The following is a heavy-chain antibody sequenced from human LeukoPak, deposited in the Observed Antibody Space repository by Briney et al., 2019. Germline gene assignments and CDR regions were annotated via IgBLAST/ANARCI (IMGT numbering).Heavy chain of an antibody. V-gene: IGHV5-51*01. J-gene: IGHJ6*03. CDR3: ARHPSGFLDYYYMDV. CDR1: GYSFTTYW. Sequence: GESLKISCKGSGYSFTTYWIGWVRQTPGKGLEWMGIIYPGDSDTRYSPSFQGQVTISADKSISTAYLKWSSLTASDTAMYYCARHPSGFLDYYYMDVWGKGTTVTVS. D-gene: IGHD6-25*01. CDR2: IYPGDSDT.